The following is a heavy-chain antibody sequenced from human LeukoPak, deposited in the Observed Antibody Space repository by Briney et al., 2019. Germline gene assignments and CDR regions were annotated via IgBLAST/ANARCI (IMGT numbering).Heavy chain of an antibody. CDR3: ARVSRGYSSGWFDPAYNWFDP. CDR1: GFTFSSYS. J-gene: IGHJ5*02. Sequence: GGSLRLSCAASGFTFSSYSMNWVRQAPGKGLEWVSSISSSSSYIYYADSVKGRFTISRDNAKNSLYLQMNSLRAEDTAVYYCARVSRGYSSGWFDPAYNWFDPWGQGTLVTVSS. CDR2: ISSSSSYI. D-gene: IGHD6-19*01. V-gene: IGHV3-21*04.